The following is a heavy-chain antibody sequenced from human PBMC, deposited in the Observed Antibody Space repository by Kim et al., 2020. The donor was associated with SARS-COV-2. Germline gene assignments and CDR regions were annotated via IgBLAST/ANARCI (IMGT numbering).Heavy chain of an antibody. Sequence: GGSLRLSCAASGFTFSSHWMTWVRQAPGKGLEWVANIKQDGSAKYYVDSVRGRFTISRDNAKNSLYLEMNSLRADDSAVYYCARDGAIVALYDFWGQGALVTVSS. CDR2: IKQDGSAK. CDR1: GFTFSSHW. V-gene: IGHV3-7*01. D-gene: IGHD5-12*01. CDR3: ARDGAIVALYDF. J-gene: IGHJ4*02.